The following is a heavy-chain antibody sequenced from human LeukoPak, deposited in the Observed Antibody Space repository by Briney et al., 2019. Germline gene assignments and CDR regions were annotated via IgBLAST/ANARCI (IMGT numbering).Heavy chain of an antibody. CDR2: IKSKTDDGTR. J-gene: IGHJ4*02. CDR3: TTVLSFIWSGYAFDC. CDR1: GFTFSNAR. Sequence: GGSLRLSCAASGFTFSNARMSWVRQAPGKGLEWVGLIKSKTDDGTRDYAAPVQGRFTISRDDSKNMLYLQMNSLKTEDTAVYYCTTVLSFIWSGYAFDCWAREPWSPSPQ. V-gene: IGHV3-15*01. D-gene: IGHD3-3*01.